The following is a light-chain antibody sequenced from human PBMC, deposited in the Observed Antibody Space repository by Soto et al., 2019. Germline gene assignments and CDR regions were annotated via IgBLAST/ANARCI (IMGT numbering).Light chain of an antibody. CDR3: QQYDTYWT. J-gene: IGKJ1*01. Sequence: DIQMTQSPSSLSASVGDRVTITCRASQAIRNDLAWYQQKPGRAPKRLIYGSSSLQSGVPSRFSGSGSGTEFTLTISNLQPDDFATYYCQQYDTYWTFGQGTKVDIK. CDR1: QAIRND. V-gene: IGKV1-17*02. CDR2: GSS.